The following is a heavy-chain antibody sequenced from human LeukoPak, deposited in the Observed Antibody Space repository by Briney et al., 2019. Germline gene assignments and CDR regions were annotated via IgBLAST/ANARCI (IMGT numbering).Heavy chain of an antibody. CDR2: ISAYNGNT. CDR1: GYTFTSYG. CDR3: ARDVGIAAAGKGFDY. Sequence: ASVKVSCKASGYTFTSYGISWVRQAPGQGLEWMGWISAYNGNTNYAQKLQGRVTMTTDTSTSTAYMELRSLRSDDTAVYYCARDVGIAAAGKGFDYWGQGTLVTVSS. J-gene: IGHJ4*02. V-gene: IGHV1-18*01. D-gene: IGHD6-13*01.